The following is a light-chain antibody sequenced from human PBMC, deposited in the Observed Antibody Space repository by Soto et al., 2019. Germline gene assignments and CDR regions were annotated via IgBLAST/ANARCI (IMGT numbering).Light chain of an antibody. CDR2: EGS. J-gene: IGLJ2*01. V-gene: IGLV2-23*01. Sequence: QSALTQPASVSGSPGQSITISCTGTSSDVGSYNLVSWYQQHPGKAPKLMIYEGSKRPSGVSNRFSGSKSGNTASLTISGLQAEDEAYYYCCSYAGSSTRVVFGGGTKVTVL. CDR1: SSDVGSYNL. CDR3: CSYAGSSTRVV.